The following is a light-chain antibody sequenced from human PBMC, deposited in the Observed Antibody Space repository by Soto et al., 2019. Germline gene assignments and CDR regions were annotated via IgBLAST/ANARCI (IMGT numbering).Light chain of an antibody. Sequence: QAVVTQPPSASGTPGQRVTISCSGSSSNIGSNYVYWYQQLPGTAPNLLIYRSNQRPSGVPDRFSGSRSDTSASLAISGLRSEDEADYYCAAWDDSLSGPVFGGGTKLTVL. J-gene: IGLJ2*01. CDR2: RSN. CDR1: SSNIGSNY. CDR3: AAWDDSLSGPV. V-gene: IGLV1-47*01.